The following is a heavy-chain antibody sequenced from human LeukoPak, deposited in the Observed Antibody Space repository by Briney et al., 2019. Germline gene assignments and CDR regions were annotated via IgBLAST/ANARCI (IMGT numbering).Heavy chain of an antibody. CDR1: GFTFTSSA. CDR3: AADRYDSSGYYHFDY. D-gene: IGHD3-22*01. Sequence: APVKVSCKASGFTFTSSAMQWVRQARGQRLEWIGWIVVGSGNTNYAQKFQERVTITRDMSTSTAYMELSSLRSEDTAVYYCAADRYDSSGYYHFDYWGQGTLVTVSS. V-gene: IGHV1-58*02. CDR2: IVVGSGNT. J-gene: IGHJ4*02.